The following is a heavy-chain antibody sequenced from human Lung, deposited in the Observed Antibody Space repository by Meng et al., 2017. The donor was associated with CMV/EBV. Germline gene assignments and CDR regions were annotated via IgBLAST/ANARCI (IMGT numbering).Heavy chain of an antibody. J-gene: IGHJ4*02. CDR3: ARDPSNTSGRYAYFDY. CDR1: GYTFTHHG. CDR2: ISCYNGDT. V-gene: IGHV1-18*01. D-gene: IGHD6-19*01. Sequence: QGPLTQAGAEGRKPGASGRASCKASGYTFTHHGISWIRQAPGQGLEWMGWISCYNGDTNYAQKFQGRVTMTTDTSTSTAYMDLRSLRSDDTAVYYCARDPSNTSGRYAYFDYWGQGTLVTVSS.